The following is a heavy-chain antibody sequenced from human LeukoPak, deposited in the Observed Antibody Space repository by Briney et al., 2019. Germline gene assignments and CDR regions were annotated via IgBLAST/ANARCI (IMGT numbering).Heavy chain of an antibody. CDR3: AKGRRDAYNYYFDY. Sequence: GGSLRLSCAASGFTFSNYGVNWVRQAPGKGLEWVSGISGGGGSTYYADSVKGRFTISRDNSKNTLYVQMNSLRAEDTAAYYCAKGRRDAYNYYFDYWGQGTLVTVSS. J-gene: IGHJ4*02. D-gene: IGHD5-24*01. CDR2: ISGGGGST. V-gene: IGHV3-23*01. CDR1: GFTFSNYG.